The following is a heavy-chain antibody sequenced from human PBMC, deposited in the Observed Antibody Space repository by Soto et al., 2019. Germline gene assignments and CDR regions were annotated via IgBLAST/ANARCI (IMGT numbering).Heavy chain of an antibody. D-gene: IGHD6-19*01. CDR2: INPSGGST. J-gene: IGHJ5*02. V-gene: IGHV1-46*03. CDR1: GYTFTSYY. Sequence: ASVKVSCKASGYTFTSYYMHWVRQAPGQGLEWMGIINPSGGSTSYAQKFQGRVTMTRDTSTSTVYMELSSLRSEDTAVYYCARVIAGAGNLGWFDPGGQGPRVTVSA. CDR3: ARVIAGAGNLGWFDP.